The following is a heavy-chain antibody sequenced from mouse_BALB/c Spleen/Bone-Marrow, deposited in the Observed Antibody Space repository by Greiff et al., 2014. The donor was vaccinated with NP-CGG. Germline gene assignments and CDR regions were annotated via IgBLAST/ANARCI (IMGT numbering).Heavy chain of an antibody. D-gene: IGHD2-4*01. CDR1: GYSFTGYY. J-gene: IGHJ4*01. CDR3: ARGGTMSSTDAMDY. Sequence: LVKTGASVKISCKASGYSFTGYYMHWVKQSHGKSLEWVGYISCYNGATRYNQKFKGKATFTVDTSSSTAHVQFNSLTSEDSAVYFCARGGTMSSTDAMDYWGQGTSVTVSS. V-gene: IGHV1S34*01. CDR2: ISCYNGAT.